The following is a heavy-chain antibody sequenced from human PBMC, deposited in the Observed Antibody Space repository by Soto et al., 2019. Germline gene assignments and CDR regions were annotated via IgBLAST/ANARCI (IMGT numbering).Heavy chain of an antibody. J-gene: IGHJ5*02. Sequence: PSETLSLTCTVSGGSISSYYWSWIRQPPGKGLEWIGYIYYSGSTNYNPSLKSRVTISVDTSKNQFSLKLSSVTAADTAVYYCAREAQDGQFDPWGQGTLVTVSS. CDR2: IYYSGST. V-gene: IGHV4-59*01. CDR1: GGSISSYY. CDR3: AREAQDGQFDP.